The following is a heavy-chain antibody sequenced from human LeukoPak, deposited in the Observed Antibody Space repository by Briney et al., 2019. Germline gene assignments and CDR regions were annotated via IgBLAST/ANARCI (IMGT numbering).Heavy chain of an antibody. D-gene: IGHD3-9*01. CDR2: ISPSGSIS. CDR3: ARDLDWGAFDA. J-gene: IGHJ5*02. CDR1: GFTFSSYG. V-gene: IGHV3-23*01. Sequence: GGTLRLSCAASGFTFSSYGMSWVRQAPGKGLEWVSGISPSGSISYYADSVKGRFTISRDNSKNTVSLQMNSLRAEDTALYYCARDLDWGAFDAWGQGTLVTVSS.